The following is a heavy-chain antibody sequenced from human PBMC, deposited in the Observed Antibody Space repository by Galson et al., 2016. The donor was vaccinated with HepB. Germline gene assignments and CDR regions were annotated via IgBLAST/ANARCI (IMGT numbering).Heavy chain of an antibody. CDR3: ARSLGTVGTSWTHYFDY. V-gene: IGHV4-59*01. Sequence: SETLSLTCTVSGDSIGTYSWSWIRQSPMHGLEWIGYIYYIGSTNYNPSLRTRLTMSVDRSKNQFSLKLSSVTAADTAIYYCARSLGTVGTSWTHYFDYWGQGILVTVSS. J-gene: IGHJ4*02. D-gene: IGHD4-23*01. CDR1: GDSIGTYS. CDR2: IYYIGST.